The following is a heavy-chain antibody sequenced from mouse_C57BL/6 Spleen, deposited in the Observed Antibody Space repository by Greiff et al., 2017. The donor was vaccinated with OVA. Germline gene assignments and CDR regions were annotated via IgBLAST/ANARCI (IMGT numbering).Heavy chain of an antibody. CDR2: INPNNGGT. V-gene: IGHV1-26*01. Sequence: EVQLQQSGPELVKPGASVKISCKASGYTFTDYYMNWVKQSHGKSLEWIGDINPNNGGTSYNQKFKGKATLTVDKSSSTAYMELRSLTSEDSADYYCARADYYAMDYWGQGTSVTVSS. J-gene: IGHJ4*01. CDR3: ARADYYAMDY. CDR1: GYTFTDYY.